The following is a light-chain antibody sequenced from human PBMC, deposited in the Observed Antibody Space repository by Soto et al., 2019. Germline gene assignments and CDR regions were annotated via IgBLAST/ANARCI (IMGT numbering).Light chain of an antibody. CDR3: QQYNDWPPIT. Sequence: VMTQSPPTLSVSPGERATLSCRASQSVSTDLAWYPQKPGQAPRLLIYGASTRATDVPARFSGGGSGTEFTLTISSLHSEDVAIYCCQQYNDWPPITFGPGTKVDIK. CDR1: QSVSTD. J-gene: IGKJ3*01. CDR2: GAS. V-gene: IGKV3-15*01.